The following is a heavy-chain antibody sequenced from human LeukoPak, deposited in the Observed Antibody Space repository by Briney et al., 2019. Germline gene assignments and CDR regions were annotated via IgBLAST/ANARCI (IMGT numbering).Heavy chain of an antibody. CDR1: GFTVSCNY. V-gene: IGHV3-66*01. CDR2: IYSDGST. CDR3: ARDGSGAFDI. Sequence: GGSLRLSCAASGFTVSCNYMSWVRQAPGKGLEWVSIIYSDGSTYYADSVKGRFTISRDNSKNTLYLQMNCLRAEDTAVYYCARDGSGAFDIWGQGTMVSVSS. D-gene: IGHD3-10*01. J-gene: IGHJ3*02.